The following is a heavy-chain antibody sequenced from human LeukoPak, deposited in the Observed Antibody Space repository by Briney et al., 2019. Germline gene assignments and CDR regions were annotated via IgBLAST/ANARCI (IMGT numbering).Heavy chain of an antibody. CDR3: ASLRIGSFPGGDFDY. V-gene: IGHV4-59*08. CDR1: GGSISSYY. D-gene: IGHD2-8*02. Sequence: PSETLSLTCTVSGGSISSYYWSWIRQPPGKGLEWIGYIYYSGSTNYNPSLKSRVTISVDTSKNQFSLKLSSVTAADTAVYYCASLRIGSFPGGDFDYWGQGTLVTVSS. CDR2: IYYSGST. J-gene: IGHJ4*02.